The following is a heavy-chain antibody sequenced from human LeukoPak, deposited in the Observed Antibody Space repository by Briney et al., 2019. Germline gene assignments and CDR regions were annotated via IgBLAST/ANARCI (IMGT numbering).Heavy chain of an antibody. J-gene: IGHJ6*02. V-gene: IGHV3-7*01. Sequence: PGGSLRLSCAASGFTFSSYWMSWVRQAPGKGLEWVANIKQDGSEKYYVDSVKGRFTISRDNAKNSLYLQMNSLRAEDTAVYYCARDLGRYGSLWGYGMDVWGQGTTVTVSS. CDR2: IKQDGSEK. CDR3: ARDLGRYGSLWGYGMDV. D-gene: IGHD3-10*01. CDR1: GFTFSSYW.